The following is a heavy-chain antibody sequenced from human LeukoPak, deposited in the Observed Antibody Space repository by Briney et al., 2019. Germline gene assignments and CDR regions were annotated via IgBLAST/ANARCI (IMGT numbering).Heavy chain of an antibody. Sequence: PSETLSLTCTVSGDSISSYYWSWIRQPPGKGLEWIGYIYYSGSTNYNPSLKGRVTISVDTSKNQFFLKLSSVTAADTAVYYCARSAGVTAILTHWGQGTLVTVSS. V-gene: IGHV4-59*08. CDR3: ARSAGVTAILTH. J-gene: IGHJ4*02. CDR2: IYYSGST. D-gene: IGHD2-21*02. CDR1: GDSISSYY.